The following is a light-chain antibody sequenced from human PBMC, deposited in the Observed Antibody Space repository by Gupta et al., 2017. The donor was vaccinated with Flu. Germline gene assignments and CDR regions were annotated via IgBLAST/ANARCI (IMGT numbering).Light chain of an antibody. J-gene: IGKJ1*01. CDR2: GAS. CDR3: QQYHYWWT. CDR1: QSVTSN. Sequence: EIVMTQSPASLSVSPGDRVTLSCRASQSVTSNLAWYQQKPGQAPRLLIFGASTRATGIPTRFSGTGSGXEFTLTXSSLQSADFAVYYCQQYHYWWTFGXGTKVEIK. V-gene: IGKV3-15*01.